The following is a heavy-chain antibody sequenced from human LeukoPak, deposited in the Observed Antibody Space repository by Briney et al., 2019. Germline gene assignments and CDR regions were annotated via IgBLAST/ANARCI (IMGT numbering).Heavy chain of an antibody. CDR3: ATYRQGMLPFEA. CDR2: TFQGGGEI. D-gene: IGHD5-18*01. V-gene: IGHV3-23*01. CDR1: GFTFSNYA. Sequence: GGSLRLSCAASGFTFSNYAMIWVRQPPGKGLEWVSITFQGGGEIHYADSVRGRFTISRDNSRSTLFLQMNSLRGEDPAIYYCATYRQGMLPFEAWGEGT. J-gene: IGHJ5*02.